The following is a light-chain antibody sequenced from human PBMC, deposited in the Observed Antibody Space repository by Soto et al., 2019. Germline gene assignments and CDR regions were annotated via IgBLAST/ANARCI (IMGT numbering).Light chain of an antibody. V-gene: IGKV3-15*01. J-gene: IGKJ1*01. CDR2: RAS. CDR1: QSVTSN. CDR3: QQYNNWPVT. Sequence: EIVMTQSPATLSVSPGERATLSCRASQSVTSNLAWYQQKPGQDPRLLIHRASTRATGIPGSFSGSGSGTEFTLTHSSLQSEDFAVYYCQQYNNWPVTFGQGTKVEIK.